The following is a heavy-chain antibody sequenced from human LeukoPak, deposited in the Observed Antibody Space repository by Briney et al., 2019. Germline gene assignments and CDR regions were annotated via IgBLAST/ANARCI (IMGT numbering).Heavy chain of an antibody. V-gene: IGHV4-39*01. Sequence: SETLSLTCTVSGGSISSSSYYWGWIRQPPGKGLDWIGIIYYSGSTYYNPSPKSRVTISVDTSKNQFSLKLSSVTAADTAVYYCARLMRSDFDYWGQGTLVTVSS. D-gene: IGHD3-16*01. CDR2: IYYSGST. CDR1: GGSISSSSYY. CDR3: ARLMRSDFDY. J-gene: IGHJ4*02.